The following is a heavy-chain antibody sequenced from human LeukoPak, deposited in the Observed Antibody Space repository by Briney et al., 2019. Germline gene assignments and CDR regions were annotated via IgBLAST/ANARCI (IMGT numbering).Heavy chain of an antibody. D-gene: IGHD3-16*01. CDR1: GFNFDDFP. CDR3: VKGSVATFGGVTNYYFDA. CDR2: ITWHGLRT. J-gene: IGHJ4*02. V-gene: IGHV3-9*01. Sequence: GGSLRLSCVASGFNFDDFPMHWIRQTPEKGLEWITTITWHGLRTNYAASVEGRFTISRDNAKNSLFLQMNSLRPEDTALYYCVKGSVATFGGVTNYYFDAWGQGTRLIVSS.